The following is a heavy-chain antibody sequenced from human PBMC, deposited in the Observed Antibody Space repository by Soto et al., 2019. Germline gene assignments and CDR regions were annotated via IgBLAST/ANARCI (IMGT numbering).Heavy chain of an antibody. V-gene: IGHV3-7*03. CDR1: GFMFGSYW. J-gene: IGHJ4*02. D-gene: IGHD4-17*01. Sequence: GGSVRLSCTASGFMFGSYWMTWVRHVPGKGLQWVANIKRDGSEKYYVDFVKGRFTISRDNADNSVFLDMNNLRVDDTATYYCARVRATDYEIDYWGQGALVTVSS. CDR2: IKRDGSEK. CDR3: ARVRATDYEIDY.